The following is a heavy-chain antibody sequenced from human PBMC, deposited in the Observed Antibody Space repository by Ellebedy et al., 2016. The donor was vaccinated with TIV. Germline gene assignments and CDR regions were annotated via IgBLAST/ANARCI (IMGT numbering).Heavy chain of an antibody. CDR3: AKAVYYDSSGYFDS. CDR2: IRYNERKR. Sequence: GESLKISCAASGFTFSSYGMHWVRQAPGKGLEWVAFIRYNERKRYHADSVKGRFTISRDNSRNTLYLQLNGLRPEDTAVYYCAKAVYYDSSGYFDSWGQGTLVTVSS. J-gene: IGHJ4*02. CDR1: GFTFSSYG. D-gene: IGHD3-22*01. V-gene: IGHV3-30*02.